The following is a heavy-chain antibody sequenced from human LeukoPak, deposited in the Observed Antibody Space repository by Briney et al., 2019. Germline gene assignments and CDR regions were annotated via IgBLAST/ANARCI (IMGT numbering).Heavy chain of an antibody. CDR2: IDWDDDK. V-gene: IGHV2-70*11. Sequence: SGPALLKPTQTLTLTCTFSGFSLSTSGMCVSWIRQPPGKALEWLARIDWDDDKYYSTSLKTRRTISKDTSKNQVVLTMTNIDPVDTATYYCARIKDWKGPGYYYYYGMDVWGQGTTVTVSS. J-gene: IGHJ6*02. D-gene: IGHD1-1*01. CDR1: GFSLSTSGMC. CDR3: ARIKDWKGPGYYYYYGMDV.